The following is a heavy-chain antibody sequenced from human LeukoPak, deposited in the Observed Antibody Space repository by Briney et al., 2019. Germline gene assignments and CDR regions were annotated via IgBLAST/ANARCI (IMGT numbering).Heavy chain of an antibody. CDR2: INSDGSST. D-gene: IGHD6-13*01. V-gene: IGHV3-74*01. Sequence: PGGSLRLSCAASGFTFSSYWMHWVRQAPGKGLVWVSRINSDGSSTSYADSVKGRFTISRDNAKNTLYLQMNSLRAEDTAVYYCVNSPSSSWYHDAFDIWGQGTMVTVSS. J-gene: IGHJ3*02. CDR1: GFTFSSYW. CDR3: VNSPSSSWYHDAFDI.